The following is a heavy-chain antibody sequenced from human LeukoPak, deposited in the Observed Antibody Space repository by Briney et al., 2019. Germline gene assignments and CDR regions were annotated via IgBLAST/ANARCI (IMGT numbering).Heavy chain of an antibody. V-gene: IGHV3-30-3*01. Sequence: GGSLRLSCAASGFTFSSYAIHWVRQAPGKGLEWVAVISYDGNNECYADSVKGRFTISRDNSKNTLYLQMNSLRAEDTAVYYCARDGVRAGYSSSWYYYYYGMDVWGQGTTVTVSS. D-gene: IGHD6-13*01. J-gene: IGHJ6*02. CDR2: ISYDGNNE. CDR3: ARDGVRAGYSSSWYYYYYGMDV. CDR1: GFTFSSYA.